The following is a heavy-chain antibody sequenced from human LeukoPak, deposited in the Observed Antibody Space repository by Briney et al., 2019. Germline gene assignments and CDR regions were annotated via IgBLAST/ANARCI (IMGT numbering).Heavy chain of an antibody. CDR2: IYYSGST. CDR3: ARVPAQDIVVVPAAAPFDY. D-gene: IGHD2-2*01. V-gene: IGHV4-59*12. CDR1: GGSISSYY. Sequence: PSETLSLTCTVSGGSISSYYWSWIRQPPGKGLEWIGYIYYSGSTNYNPSLKSRVTISVDTSKNQFSLKLSSVTAADTAVYYCARVPAQDIVVVPAAAPFDYWGQGTLVTVSS. J-gene: IGHJ4*02.